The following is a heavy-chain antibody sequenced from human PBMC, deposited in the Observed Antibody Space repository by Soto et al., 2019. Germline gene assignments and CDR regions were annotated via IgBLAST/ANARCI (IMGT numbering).Heavy chain of an antibody. CDR2: ISGSGGST. Sequence: GGSLRLSCAASGFTFSSYAMSWVRQAPGKGLEWVSAISGSGGSTYYADSVKGRFTISRDNSKNTLYLQMNSLRAEDTAVYYCARGGSWGRVDYYYMDVWGKGTTVTVSS. CDR3: ARGGSWGRVDYYYMDV. CDR1: GFTFSSYA. V-gene: IGHV3-23*01. D-gene: IGHD3-16*01. J-gene: IGHJ6*03.